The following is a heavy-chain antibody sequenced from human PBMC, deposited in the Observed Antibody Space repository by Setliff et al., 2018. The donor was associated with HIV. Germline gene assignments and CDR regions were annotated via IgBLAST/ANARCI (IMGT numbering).Heavy chain of an antibody. D-gene: IGHD2-21*02. Sequence: PGESLKISCKGSGYSFTNYCIAWVRQMPGKGLEWMGIIYPGDSDTRYSPSFQGQVTFSADKSINTAYLQWRSLKATDTAMYYWATSDYGGDSGHFQHWGQGTLVTFSS. CDR1: GYSFTNYC. CDR3: ATSDYGGDSGHFQH. V-gene: IGHV5-51*01. CDR2: IYPGDSDT. J-gene: IGHJ1*01.